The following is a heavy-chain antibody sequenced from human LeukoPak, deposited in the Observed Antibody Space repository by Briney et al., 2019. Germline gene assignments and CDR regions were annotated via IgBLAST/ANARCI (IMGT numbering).Heavy chain of an antibody. J-gene: IGHJ4*01. V-gene: IGHV4-59*01. CDR1: GGSISNYY. CDR2: IYYTGST. CDR3: AREQWVVTHYFCY. D-gene: IGHD6-19*01. Sequence: SETLSLTCTVSGGSISNYYWSWIRQPPGKGLEWIGYIYYTGSTNYNPSLKSRVTISVDTSKNQFSLKLTSVTAADTAVYYCAREQWVVTHYFCYWGQGTPVTGFS.